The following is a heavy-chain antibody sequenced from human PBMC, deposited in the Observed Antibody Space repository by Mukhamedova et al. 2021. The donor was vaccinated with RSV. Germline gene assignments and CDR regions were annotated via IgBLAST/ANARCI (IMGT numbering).Heavy chain of an antibody. CDR3: SRGGFNMVRGVVAGYFFDY. D-gene: IGHD3-10*01. V-gene: IGHV3-49*02. CDR2: GGTT. J-gene: IGHJ4*02. Sequence: GGTTEYAASMKGRFTISRDDSKNIAYLQMNSLETEDTAEYYCSRGGFNMVRGVVAGYFFDYWGQGTSVTVSS.